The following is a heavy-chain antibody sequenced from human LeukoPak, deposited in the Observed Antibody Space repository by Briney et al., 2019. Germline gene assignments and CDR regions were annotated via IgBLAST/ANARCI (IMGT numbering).Heavy chain of an antibody. V-gene: IGHV3-30-3*01. J-gene: IGHJ4*02. CDR3: ARDPTDTAMDAFGDY. D-gene: IGHD5-18*01. CDR2: ISYDEGNK. CDR1: GFTFNTYA. Sequence: GGSLRLSCEASGFTFNTYAIHWVRQAPGKGLEWVALISYDEGNKYYADSVKGRFTISRDNPKKTLFLQMDSLRAEDTAVYYCARDPTDTAMDAFGDYWGQGTLVTVSS.